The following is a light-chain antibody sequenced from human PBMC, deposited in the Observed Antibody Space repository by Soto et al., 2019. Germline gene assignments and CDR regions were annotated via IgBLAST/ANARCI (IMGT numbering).Light chain of an antibody. V-gene: IGKV1-27*01. J-gene: IGKJ4*01. CDR3: QKYSSWPLT. Sequence: DVQMTQSPSSLSAFVGDRATITCRASQGITPYLAWFQQKPGKVPKLLIYATSTLHSGVPSRFSGSGSGTDFTLTINSLQPEDVGAYYCQKYSSWPLTFGGGTKVEIK. CDR1: QGITPY. CDR2: ATS.